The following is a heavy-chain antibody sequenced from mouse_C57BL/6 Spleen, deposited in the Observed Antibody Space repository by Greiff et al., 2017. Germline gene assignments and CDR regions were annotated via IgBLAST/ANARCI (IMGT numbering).Heavy chain of an antibody. V-gene: IGHV1-52*01. J-gene: IGHJ1*03. CDR3: ARPNYYGSSYGYFDV. D-gene: IGHD1-1*01. CDR1: GYTFTSYW. Sequence: QVQLLQPGAELVRPGSSVKLSCKASGYTFTSYWMHWVRQRPIQGLEWIGNIDPSDSETHYNQKFKDKATLTVDKSSSTAYMQLSSLTSEDSAVYYCARPNYYGSSYGYFDVWGTGTTVTVSS. CDR2: IDPSDSET.